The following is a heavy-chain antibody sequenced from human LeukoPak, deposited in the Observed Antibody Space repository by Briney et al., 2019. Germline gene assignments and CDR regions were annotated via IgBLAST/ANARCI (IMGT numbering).Heavy chain of an antibody. Sequence: ASVKVSCKASGYTFTSYAMNWVRQAPGQGLEWMGWINTNTGNPTYAQGFTGRFVFSLDTSVSTAYLQISSLKAEDTAVYYCARDFRSGGGWYGDAFDIWGQGTMVTVSS. CDR1: GYTFTSYA. CDR2: INTNTGNP. V-gene: IGHV7-4-1*02. CDR3: ARDFRSGGGWYGDAFDI. J-gene: IGHJ3*02. D-gene: IGHD6-19*01.